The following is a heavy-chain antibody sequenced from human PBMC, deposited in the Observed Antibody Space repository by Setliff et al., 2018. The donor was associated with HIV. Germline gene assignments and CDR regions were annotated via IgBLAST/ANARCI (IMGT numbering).Heavy chain of an antibody. V-gene: IGHV1-69*10. CDR3: ARDRGPNNSFWRGTKKTHAFDL. Sequence: GASVKVSCKASGSTFSSYAISWVRQAPGQGLEWMGGIIPILGIANYAPKFQGRVTITADKSTSTVYMELSSLTSEDTAMYYCARDRGPNNSFWRGTKKTHAFDLWGQGTMVTVSS. CDR1: GSTFSSYA. D-gene: IGHD3-3*01. J-gene: IGHJ3*01. CDR2: IIPILGIA.